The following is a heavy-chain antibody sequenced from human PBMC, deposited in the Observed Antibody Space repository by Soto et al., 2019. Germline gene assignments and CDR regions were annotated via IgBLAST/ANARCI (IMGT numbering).Heavy chain of an antibody. Sequence: ASETLSLTCTVSGGSISSYYWSWIRQPPGKGLEWIGYIYYSGSTNYNPSLKSRVTISVDTSKNQFSLKLSSVTAADTAVYYCARLLDYGDPFDYWGQGTLVTVSS. J-gene: IGHJ4*02. CDR3: ARLLDYGDPFDY. V-gene: IGHV4-59*01. CDR2: IYYSGST. D-gene: IGHD4-17*01. CDR1: GGSISSYY.